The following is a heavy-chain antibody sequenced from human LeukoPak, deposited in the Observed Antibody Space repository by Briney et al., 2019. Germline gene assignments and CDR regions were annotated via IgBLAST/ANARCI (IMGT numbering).Heavy chain of an antibody. CDR2: IYYSGST. Sequence: PSETLSLTCTVSGGSIYSESYYWSWIRQPPGKGLEWIGYIYYSGSTNYNPSLKSRVTISVDTSKNQFSLKLSSVTAADTAVYYCASSGYDRCFDYWGQGTLVTVSS. D-gene: IGHD5-12*01. J-gene: IGHJ4*02. V-gene: IGHV4-61*01. CDR1: GGSIYSESYY. CDR3: ASSGYDRCFDY.